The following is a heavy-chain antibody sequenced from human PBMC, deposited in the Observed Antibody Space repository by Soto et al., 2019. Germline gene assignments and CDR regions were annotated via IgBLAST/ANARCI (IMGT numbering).Heavy chain of an antibody. CDR2: INPSGGST. J-gene: IGHJ6*02. D-gene: IGHD1-1*01. V-gene: IGHV1-46*01. CDR3: ARDKLEHSYYYYGMDV. CDR1: GYTFTSYY. Sequence: QVQLVQSGAEVKKPGASVKVSCKASGYTFTSYYMHWVRQAPGQGLEWMGIINPSGGSTSYAQKFQGRVTMTRDTSTSTVYMELSSLRSEDTAVYYCARDKLEHSYYYYGMDVWGQGTTVTVSS.